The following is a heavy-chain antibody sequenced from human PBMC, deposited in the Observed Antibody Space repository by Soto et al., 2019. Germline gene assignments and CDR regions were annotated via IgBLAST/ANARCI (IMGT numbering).Heavy chain of an antibody. CDR2: INAGNGNT. V-gene: IGHV1-3*01. CDR3: ARSIVVVTAIDY. Sequence: ASVKVSCRAFGYTFTSYAMHWVRQAPGQRLEWMGWINAGNGNTKYSQKFQGRVTITRDTSASTAYMELSSLRSEDTAVYYCARSIVVVTAIDYWGQGTLVTVSS. D-gene: IGHD2-21*02. CDR1: GYTFTSYA. J-gene: IGHJ4*02.